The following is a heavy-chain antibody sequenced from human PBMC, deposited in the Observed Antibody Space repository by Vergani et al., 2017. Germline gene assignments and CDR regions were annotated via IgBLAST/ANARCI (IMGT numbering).Heavy chain of an antibody. V-gene: IGHV4-38-2*01. CDR2: IYHSGST. CDR3: ARHVVPAAMEYFQH. J-gene: IGHJ1*01. D-gene: IGHD2-2*01. Sequence: QVQLQESGPGLVKPSETLSLTCAVSGDSISSGYYWGWIRQPPGKGLEWIGSIYHSGSTYYNPSLKSRVTISVDTSKNQFSLKLSSVTAADTAVYYCARHVVPAAMEYFQHWGQGTLVTVSS. CDR1: GDSISSGYY.